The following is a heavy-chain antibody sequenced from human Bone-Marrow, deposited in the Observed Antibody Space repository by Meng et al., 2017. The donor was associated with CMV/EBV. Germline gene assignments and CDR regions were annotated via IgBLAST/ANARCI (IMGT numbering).Heavy chain of an antibody. Sequence: SQTLSLTCAVYGGSFSGYYWSWIRQPPGKGLEWIGEINHSGSTNYNPSLKSRVTISVDTSKNQFSLKLSSVTAADTAMYYCARAELRFLEWLLPKYGMDVWGQGTTVTVSS. CDR1: GGSFSGYY. CDR2: INHSGST. V-gene: IGHV4-34*01. CDR3: ARAELRFLEWLLPKYGMDV. D-gene: IGHD3-3*01. J-gene: IGHJ6*02.